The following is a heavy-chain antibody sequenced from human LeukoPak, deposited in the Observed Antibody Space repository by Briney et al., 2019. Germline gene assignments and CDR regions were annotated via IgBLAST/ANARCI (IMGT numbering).Heavy chain of an antibody. CDR2: VYPGDSST. CDR1: GYIFTIYS. J-gene: IGHJ5*02. V-gene: IGHV5-51*01. D-gene: IGHD6-13*01. CDR3: ARVMGGTAGNGDWLDP. Sequence: GESLKISCEGSGYIFTIYSIVWVRQMPGKGLEWMGIVYPGDSSTKYSPSFQGQVTISADKSINTAYLQWNSLKASDTAMYYCARVMGGTAGNGDWLDPWGQGTLVTVSS.